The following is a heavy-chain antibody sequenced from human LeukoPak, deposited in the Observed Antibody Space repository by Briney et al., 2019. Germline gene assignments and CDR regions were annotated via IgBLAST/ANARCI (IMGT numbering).Heavy chain of an antibody. CDR3: AGGYSYGLYGMDA. J-gene: IGHJ6*04. D-gene: IGHD5-18*01. Sequence: GASVKVSCKASGFTFTSSAVQWVRQARGQRLEWIGWIVVGSGNTNYAQKFQERVTITRDMSTSTAYMELSSLRSEDTAVYYCAGGYSYGLYGMDAWGKGTTVTVSS. CDR2: IVVGSGNT. CDR1: GFTFTSSA. V-gene: IGHV1-58*01.